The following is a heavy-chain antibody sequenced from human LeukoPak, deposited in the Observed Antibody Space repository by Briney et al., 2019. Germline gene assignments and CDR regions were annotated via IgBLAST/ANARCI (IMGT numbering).Heavy chain of an antibody. CDR1: GYTFTDYD. V-gene: IGHV1-2*02. Sequence: ASVKVSCKASGYTFTDYDIYWVRQAPGQGLEYMGWLNPNSGGTNYAQKFQGRVTMTRDTSISTAYMELSRLRSDDTAIYYCAREFLGGKGCLDPWGQGTLVTVSS. J-gene: IGHJ5*02. CDR3: AREFLGGKGCLDP. CDR2: LNPNSGGT. D-gene: IGHD3-16*01.